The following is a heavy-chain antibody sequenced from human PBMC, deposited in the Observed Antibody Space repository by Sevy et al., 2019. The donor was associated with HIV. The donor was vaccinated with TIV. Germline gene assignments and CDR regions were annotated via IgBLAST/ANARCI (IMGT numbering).Heavy chain of an antibody. CDR1: GYTFTGQY. CDR2: INPNRSDT. D-gene: IGHD5-12*01. Sequence: ASVKVSCKASGYTFTGQYIHWVRQAPGQGLEWMGWINPNRSDTNYAQEFQGRVTMTRDTSISTAYMELSGLKSDDTAVYYCSRDLRLRGYSFSCFDDWGQGTLVTVSS. CDR3: SRDLRLRGYSFSCFDD. J-gene: IGHJ4*02. V-gene: IGHV1-2*02.